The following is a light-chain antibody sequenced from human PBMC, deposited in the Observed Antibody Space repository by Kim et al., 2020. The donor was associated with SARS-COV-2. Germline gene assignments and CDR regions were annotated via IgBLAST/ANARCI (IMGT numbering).Light chain of an antibody. V-gene: IGKV3-11*01. CDR2: DAS. Sequence: PGERATLSCRASQSVSSYLAWYQQKPGQAPRLLIYDASNRATGIPARFSGSGSGTDFTLTISSLEPEDFAVYYCQQRSNWPRALTFGGGTKVDIK. CDR1: QSVSSY. J-gene: IGKJ4*01. CDR3: QQRSNWPRALT.